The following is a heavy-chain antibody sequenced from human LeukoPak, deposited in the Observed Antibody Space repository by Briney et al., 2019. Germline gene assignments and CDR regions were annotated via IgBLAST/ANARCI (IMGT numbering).Heavy chain of an antibody. CDR1: GFTFSSYA. Sequence: PGGSLRLSCAASGFTFSSYAMHWVRQAPGKGLEWVAVISYDGSNKYYADSVKGRFTISRDNSKNTLYLQMNSLRAEDTAVYYCARAPVGATRGDYFDYWGQGTLVTVSS. V-gene: IGHV3-30*04. J-gene: IGHJ4*02. CDR3: ARAPVGATRGDYFDY. CDR2: ISYDGSNK. D-gene: IGHD1-26*01.